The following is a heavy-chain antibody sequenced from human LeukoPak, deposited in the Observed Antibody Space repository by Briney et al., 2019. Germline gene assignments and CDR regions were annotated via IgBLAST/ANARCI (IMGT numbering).Heavy chain of an antibody. V-gene: IGHV3-30*02. CDR1: GFTFSSYG. J-gene: IGHJ6*03. CDR2: IWCGGSNK. Sequence: PGGSLRLSCAASGFTFSSYGMHWVRQAPGKGLEWVAVIWCGGSNKYYADSVKGRFTISRDNSKNTLYLQMNSLRAEDTAVYYCAKEGIAAAGTPSDYYYYYMDVWGKGTTVTVSS. CDR3: AKEGIAAAGTPSDYYYYYMDV. D-gene: IGHD6-13*01.